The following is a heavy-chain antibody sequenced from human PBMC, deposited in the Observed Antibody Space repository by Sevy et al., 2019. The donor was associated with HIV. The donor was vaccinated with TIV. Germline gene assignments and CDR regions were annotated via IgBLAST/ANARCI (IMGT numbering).Heavy chain of an antibody. CDR3: TRGLATADTPEYYFDY. CDR2: ITRNSYEAYGGTT. CDR1: GFTFDDYA. J-gene: IGHJ4*02. D-gene: IGHD5-12*01. V-gene: IGHV3-49*03. Sequence: GGSLRLSCTTSGFTFDDYATSWFRQAPGKGLEWVAFITRNSYEAYGGTTDYAASVKGRFIISRDDSKSIAHLQMNSLKTEDTAVYYCTRGLATADTPEYYFDYWGQGTLVTVSS.